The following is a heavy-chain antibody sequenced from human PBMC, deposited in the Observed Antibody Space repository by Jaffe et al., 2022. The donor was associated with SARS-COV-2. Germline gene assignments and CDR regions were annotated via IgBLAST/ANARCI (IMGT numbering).Heavy chain of an antibody. V-gene: IGHV3-21*01. CDR3: ARGGDTAMVPRY. D-gene: IGHD5-18*01. CDR2: ISSSSSYI. J-gene: IGHJ4*02. Sequence: EVQLVESGGGLVKPGGSLRLSCAASGFTFSSYSMNWVRQAPGKGLEWVSSISSSSSYIYYADSVKGRFTISRDNAKNSLYLQMNSLRAEDTAVYYCARGGDTAMVPRYWGQGTLVTVSS. CDR1: GFTFSSYS.